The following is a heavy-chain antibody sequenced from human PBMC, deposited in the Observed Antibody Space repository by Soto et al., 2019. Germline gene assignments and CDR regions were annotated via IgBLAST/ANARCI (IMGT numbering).Heavy chain of an antibody. Sequence: GASVKVSCKASGNTVPNYAIHWVRQAPGQRLEWMGWINAGNGNTKYSQKFQGRVTITTDTSASTAYMKLSSLRSEDTAVYYCARDGIAAAGTSWFDPWGQGTLVTVSS. CDR1: GNTVPNYA. CDR2: INAGNGNT. J-gene: IGHJ5*02. D-gene: IGHD6-13*01. CDR3: ARDGIAAAGTSWFDP. V-gene: IGHV1-3*01.